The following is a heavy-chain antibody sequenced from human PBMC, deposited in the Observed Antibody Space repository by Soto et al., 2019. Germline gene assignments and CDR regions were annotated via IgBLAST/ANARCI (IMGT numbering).Heavy chain of an antibody. CDR2: MNSDGSSI. J-gene: IGHJ4*02. V-gene: IGHV3-74*01. D-gene: IGHD1-1*01. CDR1: GFTFSSYW. CDR3: AREIATTGLYYFDY. Sequence: EVQLVESGGGLVQPGGSLRLSCAASGFTFSSYWMHWVRQAPGKGLVWVSRMNSDGSSITYADSVKGRFTISRDSAKNTRYLQVHSLRAEDTAVYYCAREIATTGLYYFDYWGQGTLGTVSS.